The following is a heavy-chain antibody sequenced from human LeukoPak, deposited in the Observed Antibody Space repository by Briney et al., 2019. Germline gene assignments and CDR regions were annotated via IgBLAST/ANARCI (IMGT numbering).Heavy chain of an antibody. CDR1: GFTFSSYE. V-gene: IGHV3-48*03. Sequence: GGSLRLSCAASGFTFSSYEMNWVRQAPGGGLEWVSYISSRGSTIYYADSVKGRFTISRDNAKNSLYLQMNSLRAEDTAVYYCARLRYFDYWGQGTLVTVSS. J-gene: IGHJ4*02. CDR3: ARLRYFDY. CDR2: ISSRGSTI.